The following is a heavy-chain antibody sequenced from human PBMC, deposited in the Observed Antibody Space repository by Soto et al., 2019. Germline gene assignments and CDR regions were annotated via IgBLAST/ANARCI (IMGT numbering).Heavy chain of an antibody. J-gene: IGHJ6*02. CDR2: AYQSGSA. CDR3: ARDYYGIDV. CDR1: GGSITSGGYS. V-gene: IGHV4-30-2*06. Sequence: LSLTCTVSGGSITSGGYSWTWIRQSPGKGLEWIGYAYQSGSAYYNPSLKSRVTISVDRSKNQFSLNLTSVTAADTAVYYCARDYYGIDVSGQGTTLTVYS.